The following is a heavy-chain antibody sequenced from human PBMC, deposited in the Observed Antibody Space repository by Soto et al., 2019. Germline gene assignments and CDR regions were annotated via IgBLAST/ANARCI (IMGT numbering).Heavy chain of an antibody. Sequence: ASVKVSCKASGYTFTGYYMHWVRQAPGQGLEWMGWINPNSGGTNYAQKFQGWVTMTRDTSISTAYLELSRLRSDDTAVYYCARARGFVEGRTAMAGYYYYGMDVWGQGTTVTVSS. CDR2: INPNSGGT. V-gene: IGHV1-2*04. J-gene: IGHJ6*02. CDR1: GYTFTGYY. CDR3: ARARGFVEGRTAMAGYYYYGMDV. D-gene: IGHD5-18*01.